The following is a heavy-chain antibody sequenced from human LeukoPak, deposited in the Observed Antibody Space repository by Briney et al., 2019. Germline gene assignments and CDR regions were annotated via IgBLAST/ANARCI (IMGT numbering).Heavy chain of an antibody. V-gene: IGHV3-21*01. J-gene: IGHJ6*03. CDR3: ARDDILTGSRGTFYYYMDV. D-gene: IGHD3-9*01. Sequence: GSLRLSCAASGFTFSNFNINWVRQAPGKGLEWVSSISSSSSYIYYADSVKGRFTISRDNAKNSLYLQMNSLRAEDTAVYYCARDDILTGSRGTFYYYMDVWGKGTTVTVSS. CDR2: ISSSSSYI. CDR1: GFTFSNFN.